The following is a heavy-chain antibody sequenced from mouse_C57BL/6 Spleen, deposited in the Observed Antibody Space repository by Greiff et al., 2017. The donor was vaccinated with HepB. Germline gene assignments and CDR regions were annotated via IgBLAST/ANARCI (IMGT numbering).Heavy chain of an antibody. CDR3: ARSAFITTAGYFDV. J-gene: IGHJ1*03. CDR2: IDPSDSET. V-gene: IGHV1-52*01. Sequence: QVQLQQPGAELVRPGSSVKLSCKASGYTFTSYWMHWVKQRPIQGLEWIGNIDPSDSETHYNQKFKDKATLTVDKSSSTAYMQLSSLTSEDSAVYYCARSAFITTAGYFDVWGTGTTVTVSS. D-gene: IGHD1-1*01. CDR1: GYTFTSYW.